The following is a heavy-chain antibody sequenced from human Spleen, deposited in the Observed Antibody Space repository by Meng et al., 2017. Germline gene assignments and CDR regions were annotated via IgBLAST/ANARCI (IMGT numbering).Heavy chain of an antibody. CDR1: GGSFSGYY. Sequence: VQLQQWGAGLLKPSETLSLTCVVSGGSFSGYYWSWIRQPPGKGLEWIGEINHSGSTNYNPSLKSRVTISVDTSKNQFSLKLSSVTAADTAVYYCARGPGIAAAGKPFDYWGQGTLVTVSS. J-gene: IGHJ4*02. D-gene: IGHD6-13*01. CDR2: INHSGST. V-gene: IGHV4-34*01. CDR3: ARGPGIAAAGKPFDY.